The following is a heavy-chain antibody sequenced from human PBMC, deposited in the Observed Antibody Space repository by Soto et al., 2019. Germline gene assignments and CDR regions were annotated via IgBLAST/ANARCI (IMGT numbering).Heavy chain of an antibody. CDR1: GGSISSDY. CDR3: ARSGGIAVAGFQKYNWFDP. CDR2: IYYSGST. Sequence: SETLSLTCTVSGGSISSDYWSWIRQPPGKGLEWIGYIYYSGSTNYNPSLKSRVTISVDTSKNQFSLKLSSVTAADTAVYYCARSGGIAVAGFQKYNWFDPWGQGTLVTVSS. V-gene: IGHV4-59*08. D-gene: IGHD6-19*01. J-gene: IGHJ5*02.